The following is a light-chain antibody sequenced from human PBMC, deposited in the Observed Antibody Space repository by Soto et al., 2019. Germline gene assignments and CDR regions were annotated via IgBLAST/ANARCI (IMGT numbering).Light chain of an antibody. CDR1: QSVSTY. CDR3: QHRSNWPRP. Sequence: EIVLTQSPATLSLSPGERATLSCRASQSVSTYLAWYQQKPGQAPRLLIYDASNRATGIPARFSGSGSGTDFTRTISSLEPEDFAVYYFQHRSNWPRPFGQGTKLEIK. V-gene: IGKV3-11*01. CDR2: DAS. J-gene: IGKJ2*01.